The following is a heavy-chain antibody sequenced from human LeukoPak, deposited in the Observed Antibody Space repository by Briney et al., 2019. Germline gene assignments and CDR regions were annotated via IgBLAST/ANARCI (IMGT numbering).Heavy chain of an antibody. CDR1: GGSFSDYS. D-gene: IGHD5-18*01. Sequence: SETLSLTCAVYGGSFSDYSWTWIRQPPGKGLEWIGETNQSGGTNHNPSLNSRVSMTVDTTKNLICLKVSSVTAADTAVYYCARVGYSYSINDWSRTGLGAYPTKYYYYMDVWGKGTTVTVSS. CDR3: ARVGYSYSINDWSRTGLGAYPTKYYYYMDV. V-gene: IGHV4-34*01. CDR2: TNQSGGT. J-gene: IGHJ6*03.